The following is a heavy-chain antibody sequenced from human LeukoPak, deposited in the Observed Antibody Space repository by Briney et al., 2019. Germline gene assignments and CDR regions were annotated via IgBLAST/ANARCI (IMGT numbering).Heavy chain of an antibody. CDR1: GGSISSYY. CDR3: ARDHPRYNTYYYGSGSYYDAFDI. V-gene: IGHV4-4*07. D-gene: IGHD3-10*01. Sequence: KPSETLSLTCTVSGGSISSYYWSWVRQPAGKGLEWLGRIYTSGSTNYNPSLKSRVTMSVDTSKNQFSLKLSSVTAADTAVYYCARDHPRYNTYYYGSGSYYDAFDIWGQGTMVTVSS. J-gene: IGHJ3*02. CDR2: IYTSGST.